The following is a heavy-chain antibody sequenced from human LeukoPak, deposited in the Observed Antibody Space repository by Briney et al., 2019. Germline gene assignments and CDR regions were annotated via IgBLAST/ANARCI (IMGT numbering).Heavy chain of an antibody. V-gene: IGHV3-30*03. Sequence: GGSLRLSCAVSGFTFSSYGMHWVRQAPGKGLEWVAVVSDDGSNKYYADSVKGRFTISRDNSKNTLYLQMNSLRAEDTAVYYCARVGYSSSWYSFDYWGQGTLVTVSS. CDR2: VSDDGSNK. D-gene: IGHD6-13*01. CDR1: GFTFSSYG. J-gene: IGHJ4*02. CDR3: ARVGYSSSWYSFDY.